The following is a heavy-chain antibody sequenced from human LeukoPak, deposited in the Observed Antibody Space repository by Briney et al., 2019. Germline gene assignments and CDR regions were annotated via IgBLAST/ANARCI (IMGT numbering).Heavy chain of an antibody. J-gene: IGHJ5*02. Sequence: PSETLSLTCAVYGGSFSGYYWSWIRQPPGKGLEWIGEINHSGSTNYNPSLKSRVTISVDTSKNQFSLTLSSVTAADTAVYYCARCMSRYYGSGSYYSLRNWFDPWGQGTLVTVSS. CDR2: INHSGST. CDR1: GGSFSGYY. V-gene: IGHV4-34*01. D-gene: IGHD3-10*01. CDR3: ARCMSRYYGSGSYYSLRNWFDP.